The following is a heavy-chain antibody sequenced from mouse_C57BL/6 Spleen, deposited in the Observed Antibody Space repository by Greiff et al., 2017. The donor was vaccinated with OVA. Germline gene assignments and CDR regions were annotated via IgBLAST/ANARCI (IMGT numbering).Heavy chain of an antibody. J-gene: IGHJ2*01. Sequence: QVQLKQSGAELVRPGASVTLSCKASGYTFTDYEMHWVKQTPVLGLDWMGAIVPETGGTAYNQKFKGKAILTADKSSSTAYMELRSLTSEDSAVYYCTRGGTNYDYPYYFDYWGQGTTLTVSS. CDR1: GYTFTDYE. D-gene: IGHD2-4*01. CDR3: TRGGTNYDYPYYFDY. V-gene: IGHV1-15*01. CDR2: IVPETGGT.